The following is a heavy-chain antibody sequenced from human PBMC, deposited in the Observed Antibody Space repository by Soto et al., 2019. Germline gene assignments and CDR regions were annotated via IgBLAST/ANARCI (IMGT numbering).Heavy chain of an antibody. CDR2: ITFNGGEK. CDR3: ARDTDDSSAYKPDY. D-gene: IGHD3-22*01. Sequence: QVQLVESGGGVVQPGRSLRLSCAASGFTFSAYGMHWGRQAPGKGLEWVALITFNGGEKYYTDSFKGRFTISRDNSNDTIYHHMDSLRAEDTVMYYCARDTDDSSAYKPDYWGQGTLVTVSS. V-gene: IGHV3-30*19. CDR1: GFTFSAYG. J-gene: IGHJ4*02.